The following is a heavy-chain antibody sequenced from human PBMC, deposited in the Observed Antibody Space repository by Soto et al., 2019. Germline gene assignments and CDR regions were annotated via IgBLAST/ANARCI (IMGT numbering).Heavy chain of an antibody. CDR2: IYYSGNT. J-gene: IGHJ4*02. CDR3: VRYCSTTKCPFDY. V-gene: IGHV4-30-4*01. Sequence: PLSLTCTVSGGSISSGGSYWGWIRQSPGKGLEWIGYIYYSGNTILNPSLRSRVTLSVDTSKNQFSLNLSSVTAADTAVYYCVRYCSTTKCPFDYWGQGTLVTVSS. D-gene: IGHD2-2*01. CDR1: GGSISSGGSY.